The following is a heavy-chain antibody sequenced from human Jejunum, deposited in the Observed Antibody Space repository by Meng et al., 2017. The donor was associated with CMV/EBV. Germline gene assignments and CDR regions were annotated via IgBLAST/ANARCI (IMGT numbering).Heavy chain of an antibody. Sequence: CAASGFTFSRYWMRWVRQAPGKGPVWVSRINSDGSSTSYAESVKGRFTISRDNAKNTLYLQMNSLRAEDTAVYYCARGYNYNMDVWGQGTTVTVSS. V-gene: IGHV3-74*01. CDR2: INSDGSST. CDR1: GFTFSRYW. J-gene: IGHJ6*02. CDR3: ARGYNYNMDV.